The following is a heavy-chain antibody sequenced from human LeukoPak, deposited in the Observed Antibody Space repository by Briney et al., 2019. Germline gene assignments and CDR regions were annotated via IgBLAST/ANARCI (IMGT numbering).Heavy chain of an antibody. D-gene: IGHD2-15*01. Sequence: PSETLSLTCTVSGGSISSYYWSWIRQPAGKGLEWIGRIYTSGSTNYNPSLKSRVTMSVDTSKNQFSLKLSSVTAADTAVYYCARDPEYCSGGSCYPNAFDIWGHGTMVTVSS. CDR2: IYTSGST. CDR1: GGSISSYY. CDR3: ARDPEYCSGGSCYPNAFDI. J-gene: IGHJ3*02. V-gene: IGHV4-4*07.